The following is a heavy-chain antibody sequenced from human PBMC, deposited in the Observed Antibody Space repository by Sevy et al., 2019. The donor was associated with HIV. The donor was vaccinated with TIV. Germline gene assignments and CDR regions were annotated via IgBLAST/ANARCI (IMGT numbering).Heavy chain of an antibody. D-gene: IGHD4-4*01. CDR2: ISAYNGNT. Sequence: ASVKVSCKASGYTFTSYGISWVRQAPGQGLEWMGWISAYNGNTNYAQKLQGRVTMTTDTSTSTAYMELRSLRSDDTGVYYCARDAKYENRAMEADYRNYYYYYGMDVWGQGTTVTVSS. CDR3: ARDAKYENRAMEADYRNYYYYYGMDV. CDR1: GYTFTSYG. J-gene: IGHJ6*02. V-gene: IGHV1-18*01.